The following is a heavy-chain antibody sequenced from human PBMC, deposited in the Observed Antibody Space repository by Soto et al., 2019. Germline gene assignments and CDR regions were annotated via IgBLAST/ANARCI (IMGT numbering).Heavy chain of an antibody. J-gene: IGHJ5*02. CDR3: AKDPYASLTGYNNWFDP. D-gene: IGHD3-9*01. CDR1: GFTFHNYA. V-gene: IGHV3-9*01. CDR2: ISWNSGNI. Sequence: GWSLRLSCAASGFTFHNYAMHWVRQAPGKGLEWVAFISWNSGNIDFGDSVKGRFTISRDNAKNSLYLQMNSLRPEDTAVYYCAKDPYASLTGYNNWFDPWGQGTLFTVSS.